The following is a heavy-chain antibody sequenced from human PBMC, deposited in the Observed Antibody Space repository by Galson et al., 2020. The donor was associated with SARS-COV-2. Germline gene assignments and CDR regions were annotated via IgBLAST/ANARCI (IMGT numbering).Heavy chain of an antibody. CDR1: AFPFGDYG. D-gene: IGHD2-21*02. J-gene: IGHJ6*02. V-gene: IGHV3-20*04. Sequence: GGSLRLSCAASAFPFGDYGMSWVRQAPGKGLEWVSSIDRNGDNTAYADSVQRRFTTFRDHARNSLYLQMNSLRGDDTALYYCARGGVYCGGDCYAMDVWGQGTTVTVSS. CDR3: ARGGVYCGGDCYAMDV. CDR2: IDRNGDNT.